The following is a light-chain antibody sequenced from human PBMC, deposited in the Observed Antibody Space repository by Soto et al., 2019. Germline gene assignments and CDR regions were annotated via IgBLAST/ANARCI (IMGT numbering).Light chain of an antibody. CDR1: SGYSNYK. Sequence: QLVLTQPPSASASLGASVTLTCTLSSGYSNYKVVWYQQRPGKGPRFVMRVGTGGIVGSKGDGIPDRFSVLGSGMNRYLTIKNIQEEDESDYHCGEAHGSGSNSVWVFGGGTALTVL. J-gene: IGLJ3*02. CDR3: GEAHGSGSNSVWV. V-gene: IGLV9-49*01. CDR2: VGTGGIVG.